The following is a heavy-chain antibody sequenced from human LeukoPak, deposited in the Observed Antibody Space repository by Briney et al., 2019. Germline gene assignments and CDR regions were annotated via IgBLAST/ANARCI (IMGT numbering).Heavy chain of an antibody. J-gene: IGHJ4*02. D-gene: IGHD6-19*01. V-gene: IGHV4-39*07. CDR1: GGSISSSSYY. Sequence: PSETLSLTCTVSGGSISSSSYYWGWIRQPPGKGLEWIGSIYYSGSTYYNPSLKSRVTISVDTSKNQFSLKLSSVTAADTAVYYCARDHSGWYSDDYWGQGTLVTVSS. CDR2: IYYSGST. CDR3: ARDHSGWYSDDY.